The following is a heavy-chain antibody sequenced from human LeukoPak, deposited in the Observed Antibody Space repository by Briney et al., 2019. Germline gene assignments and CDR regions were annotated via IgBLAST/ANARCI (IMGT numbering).Heavy chain of an antibody. D-gene: IGHD3-10*01. V-gene: IGHV3-30*18. CDR1: GFTFRSYG. Sequence: GGSLRLSCAASGFTFRSYGMHWVRQAPGKGLEWVAVISYDGSNKYYADSVKGRFTISRDNSKNTLYLQMNSLRAEDTAVYYCAKDRAYGSGSYYNGLLDYWGQGTLVTVSS. J-gene: IGHJ4*02. CDR3: AKDRAYGSGSYYNGLLDY. CDR2: ISYDGSNK.